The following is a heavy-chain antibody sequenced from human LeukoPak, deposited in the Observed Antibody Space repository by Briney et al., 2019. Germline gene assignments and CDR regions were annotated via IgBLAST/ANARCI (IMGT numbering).Heavy chain of an antibody. CDR3: AKAIVPPGYSSSWYFDY. V-gene: IGHV3-30-3*01. CDR1: GFTFSSYA. CDR2: ISYDGSNK. D-gene: IGHD6-13*01. Sequence: GGSLRLSCAASGFTFSSYAMHWVRQAPGKGLEWVAVISYDGSNKYYADSVKGRFTISRDNAKNSLYLQMNSLRAEDTALYYCAKAIVPPGYSSSWYFDYWGQGTLVTVSS. J-gene: IGHJ4*02.